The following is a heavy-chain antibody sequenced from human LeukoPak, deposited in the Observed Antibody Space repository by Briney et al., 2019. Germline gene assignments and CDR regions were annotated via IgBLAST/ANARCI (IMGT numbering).Heavy chain of an antibody. J-gene: IGHJ4*02. D-gene: IGHD3-3*01. V-gene: IGHV4-61*02. Sequence: PSETLSLTCTVSGGSISSGNYYWSWIRQPAGKGLECIGRIYTSGSTNFNPSLKSRVTISVDTSKNQFPLKLSSVTAADTAVYYCARLYYDFWSGYYTHYFDYWGQGTLVTVSS. CDR3: ARLYYDFWSGYYTHYFDY. CDR2: IYTSGST. CDR1: GGSISSGNYY.